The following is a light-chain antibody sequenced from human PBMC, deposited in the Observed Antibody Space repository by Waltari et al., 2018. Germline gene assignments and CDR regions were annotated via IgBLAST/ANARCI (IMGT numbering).Light chain of an antibody. Sequence: EMVLTQSPSTLSVSLGERVTPSCRASQSVSNKMAWYQHKPGPGPSLLIYDASTRATDVPPRFSGSGSGTDFTLTISSLQSEDFAIYYCQQYEQWPPWAFGPGTKVEIK. CDR1: QSVSNK. CDR2: DAS. CDR3: QQYEQWPPWA. V-gene: IGKV3-15*01. J-gene: IGKJ1*01.